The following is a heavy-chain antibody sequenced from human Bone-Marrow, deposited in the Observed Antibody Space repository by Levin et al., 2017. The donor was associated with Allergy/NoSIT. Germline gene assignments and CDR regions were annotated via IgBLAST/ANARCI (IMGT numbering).Heavy chain of an antibody. CDR2: ISYDARQD. V-gene: IGHV3-30*08. D-gene: IGHD1-26*01. J-gene: IGHJ5*02. CDR3: ARAWDTDHIDT. CDR1: TASLSTHA. Sequence: GGSLRLSCTASTASLSTHAIHWVRQAPGKGLEWVAIISYDARQDFYSDSVKGRFTISRDNSKNTVYLQMNSLRIDDTAFYFCARAWDTDHIDTWGQGTLVTVSS.